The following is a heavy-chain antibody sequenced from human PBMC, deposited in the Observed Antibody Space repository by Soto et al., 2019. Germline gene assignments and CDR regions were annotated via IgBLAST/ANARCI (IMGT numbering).Heavy chain of an antibody. V-gene: IGHV3-33*01. D-gene: IGHD4-17*01. CDR1: GFTFSSYG. J-gene: IGHJ4*02. CDR2: IWYDGSDK. CDR3: ARDSFLDYGGYFDY. Sequence: QVQLVESGGGVVQPGRSLRLSCGVSGFTFSSYGMHWVRQAPGKGLEWVAVIWYDGSDKYYADSVKGRFTISRDNSKNTLYLQMNSLRAEDTAVYYCARDSFLDYGGYFDYWGQGTLVTVSS.